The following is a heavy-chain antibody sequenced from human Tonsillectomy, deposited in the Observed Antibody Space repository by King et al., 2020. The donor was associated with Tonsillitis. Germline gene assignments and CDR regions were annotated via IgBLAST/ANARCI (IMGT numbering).Heavy chain of an antibody. J-gene: IGHJ6*03. CDR1: GGSISSRSYY. CDR2: IYSSGST. Sequence: HVQLQESGPGLVKPSQTLSLTCTVSGGSISSRSYYWCWIRQPAGKGLEWIGRIYSSGSTNYKPSLKSRVTMSVDTSKNQLSLKLSSVTAADTAVYYCARGIVVISFYYMDVWGRGTTVTVSS. CDR3: ARGIVVISFYYMDV. D-gene: IGHD3-22*01. V-gene: IGHV4-61*02.